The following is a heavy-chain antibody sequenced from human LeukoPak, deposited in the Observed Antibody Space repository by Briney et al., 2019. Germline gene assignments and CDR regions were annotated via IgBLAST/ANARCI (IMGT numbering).Heavy chain of an antibody. Sequence: TGGSLRLSCAASGFTFSSYGMHWVRQAPGKGLEWVAFIRYDGSNKYYADSVKGRFTISRDNSKNTLYLQMNSLRAEDTAVYYCAKDRVAAAATTNDYWGQGTLVTVSS. J-gene: IGHJ4*02. CDR1: GFTFSSYG. V-gene: IGHV3-30*02. CDR3: AKDRVAAAATTNDY. CDR2: IRYDGSNK. D-gene: IGHD6-13*01.